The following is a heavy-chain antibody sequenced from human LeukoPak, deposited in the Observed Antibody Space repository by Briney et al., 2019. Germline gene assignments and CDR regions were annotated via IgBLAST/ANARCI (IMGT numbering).Heavy chain of an antibody. CDR2: MNLNSGNT. Sequence: ASVTVSCTASGYTFTGYYMHWVRQATGQGLGWMGWMNLNSGNTGYAQKFQGRVTMTWNTSISTAYMQLSSLRSAATAVYYCWRGFVWGSYRYGFGYWGQGTLVTVSS. J-gene: IGHJ4*02. CDR3: WRGFVWGSYRYGFGY. V-gene: IGHV1-8*02. D-gene: IGHD3-16*02. CDR1: GYTFTGYY.